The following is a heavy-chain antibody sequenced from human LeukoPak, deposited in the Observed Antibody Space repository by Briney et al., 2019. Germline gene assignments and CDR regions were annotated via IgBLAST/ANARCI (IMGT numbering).Heavy chain of an antibody. CDR1: GGSFGGYH. CDR3: ARSVTAPYYCFDN. J-gene: IGHJ4*02. V-gene: IGHV4-34*01. D-gene: IGHD2-21*02. Sequence: SETLSLTCAVEGGSFGGYHWSWIRQFPGKGLEWIGDISQSGSTDHNPPLKSRVTLSIDPSKNQFSLKMTSVSAADTAVYSCARSVTAPYYCFDNWGRGTLVTVSS. CDR2: ISQSGST.